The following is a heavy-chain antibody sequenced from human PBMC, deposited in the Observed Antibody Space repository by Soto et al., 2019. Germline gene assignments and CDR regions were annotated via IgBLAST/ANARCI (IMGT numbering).Heavy chain of an antibody. CDR2: ISNSGSTI. CDR1: GFTFSSYE. V-gene: IGHV3-48*03. D-gene: IGHD1-26*01. J-gene: IGHJ4*02. Sequence: EVQLVESGGGLVQPGGSLRLSCAASGFTFSSYEMNWVRQAPGKGLEWVSYISNSGSTIYYADSVKGRFTISRDNAKNSLYLQMNSLRAEDTGAYYCARGYRRFDLWGQETLVTVSS. CDR3: ARGYRRFDL.